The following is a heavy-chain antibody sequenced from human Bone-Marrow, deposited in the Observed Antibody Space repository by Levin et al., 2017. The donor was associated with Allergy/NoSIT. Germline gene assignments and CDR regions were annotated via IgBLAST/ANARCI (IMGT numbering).Heavy chain of an antibody. CDR3: AKETFTTVTFDY. CDR1: GFSFSTYG. V-gene: IGHV3-23*01. J-gene: IGHJ4*02. D-gene: IGHD4-17*01. Sequence: PSGGSLRLSCTASGFSFSTYGMSWVRQAPGKGLEWVSGISGSGGSTYYADSVKGRFTISRDNSKTTLYLQINRLRAEDTAVYYCAKETFTTVTFDYWGPGTLVTVSS. CDR2: ISGSGGST.